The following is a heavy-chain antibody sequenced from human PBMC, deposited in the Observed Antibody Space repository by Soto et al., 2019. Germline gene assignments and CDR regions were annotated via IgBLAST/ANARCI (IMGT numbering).Heavy chain of an antibody. CDR2: IRSKANSYAT. CDR3: ARTRGKQLVSSPDY. Sequence: GGSLRLSCAASGFTFSGSAMHWVRQASGKGLEWVGSIRSKANSYATAYAASVKGRFTISRDDSKNTAYLQMNSLKTEDTAVYYCARTRGKQLVSSPDYWGQGTLVTVSS. V-gene: IGHV3-73*01. CDR1: GFTFSGSA. J-gene: IGHJ4*02. D-gene: IGHD6-6*01.